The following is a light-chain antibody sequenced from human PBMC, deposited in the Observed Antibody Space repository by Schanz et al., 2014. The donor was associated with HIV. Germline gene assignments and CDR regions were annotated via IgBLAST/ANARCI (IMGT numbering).Light chain of an antibody. CDR1: SSDVGSYNL. CDR3: SSYAGSNNSVV. Sequence: QSALTQPASISGSPGQSITISCTGTSSDVGSYNLVSWYQQHPGKAPKLMIYEVTRRPSGLSNRFSGSKSGNTASLTVSGLQAEDEADYYCSSYAGSNNSVVFGGGTKLTVL. V-gene: IGLV2-14*02. J-gene: IGLJ2*01. CDR2: EVT.